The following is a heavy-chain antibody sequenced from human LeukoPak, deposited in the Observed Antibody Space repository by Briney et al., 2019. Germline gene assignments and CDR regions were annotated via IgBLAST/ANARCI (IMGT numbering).Heavy chain of an antibody. CDR2: LYRGGST. J-gene: IGHJ3*02. D-gene: IGHD4-11*01. Sequence: GGSLRLSCAASGFTVSSNYMSWARQAPGKGLEWVSVLYRGGSTYNADSVKGRFTISRDNSKNTLYLQMNSLRAEDTAVYYCARGSNDAFDIWGQGTVVTVSS. V-gene: IGHV3-66*01. CDR1: GFTVSSNY. CDR3: ARGSNDAFDI.